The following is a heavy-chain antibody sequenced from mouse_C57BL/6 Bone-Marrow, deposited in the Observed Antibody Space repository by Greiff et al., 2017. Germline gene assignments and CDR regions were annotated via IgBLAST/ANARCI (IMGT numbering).Heavy chain of an antibody. CDR1: GFSLSTFGMG. V-gene: IGHV8-8*01. J-gene: IGHJ2*01. Sequence: QVTLKVSGPGILQPSQTLSLTCSFSGFSLSTFGMGVGWIRQPSGKGLEWLAHIWWDDDKYYNPALKSRLTISKDTSKNQVFLKIANVDTADTATYYCARNGRWLRRRTDYFDYWGQGTTLTVAS. D-gene: IGHD2-2*01. CDR3: ARNGRWLRRRTDYFDY. CDR2: IWWDDDK.